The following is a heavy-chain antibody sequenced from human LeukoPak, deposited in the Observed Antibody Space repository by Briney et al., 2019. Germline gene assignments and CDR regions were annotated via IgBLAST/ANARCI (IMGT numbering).Heavy chain of an antibody. J-gene: IGHJ4*02. CDR3: ARQIYYYDSSGYSPWFDY. CDR2: IYPGDYDT. V-gene: IGHV5-51*01. Sequence: GASLEISSKGSGYIFTSYWIGWVRQLPGKGLEWMGIIYPGDYDTRYSPSFQGQVSISADKSISTAYLQWSSLKASDTAMYYCARQIYYYDSSGYSPWFDYWGQGTLVTVSS. CDR1: GYIFTSYW. D-gene: IGHD3-22*01.